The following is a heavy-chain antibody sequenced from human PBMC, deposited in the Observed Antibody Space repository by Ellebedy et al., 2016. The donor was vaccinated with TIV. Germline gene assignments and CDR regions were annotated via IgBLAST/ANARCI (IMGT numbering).Heavy chain of an antibody. J-gene: IGHJ6*02. V-gene: IGHV3-30*18. CDR1: GFTFSSYD. Sequence: PGGSLRLSCAASGFTFSSYDMHWVRQAPGKGLEWVALISYDANNKYYADSVKGRFTISRDNSKNKLYLQMNSLRAEDTAVYYCAKDQASFIHLSVVDVWGQGTTVTVSS. CDR2: ISYDANNK. D-gene: IGHD5-18*01. CDR3: AKDQASFIHLSVVDV.